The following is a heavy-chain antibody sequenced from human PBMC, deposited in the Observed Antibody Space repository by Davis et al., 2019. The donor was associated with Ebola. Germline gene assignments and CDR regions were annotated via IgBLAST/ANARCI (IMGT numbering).Heavy chain of an antibody. CDR2: ISTDVSST. CDR1: GFTFSGYW. CDR3: ARDRYSSSWLQGFDP. Sequence: GESLKISCAASGFTFSGYWMHWVRQAPGKGLVWVSRISTDVSSTSYADSVKGRFTISRDNAKNTLYLQMNSLRAEDTAVYYCARDRYSSSWLQGFDPWGQGTLVTVSS. D-gene: IGHD6-13*01. V-gene: IGHV3-74*01. J-gene: IGHJ5*02.